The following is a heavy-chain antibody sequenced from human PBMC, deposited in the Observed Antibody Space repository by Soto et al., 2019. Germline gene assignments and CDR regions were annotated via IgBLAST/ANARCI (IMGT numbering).Heavy chain of an antibody. J-gene: IGHJ4*02. D-gene: IGHD2-2*02. CDR3: ARAGDDCSTTSCYMIDY. Sequence: ASVKVSCKASGYTFTTYAMHWVRQAPGQRLEWMGWINAGNGKTKYSQKFQGRVTITRDTSATTAYMELSSLRSEDTAVYYCARAGDDCSTTSCYMIDYWGQGTRVTSPQ. CDR2: INAGNGKT. CDR1: GYTFTTYA. V-gene: IGHV1-3*01.